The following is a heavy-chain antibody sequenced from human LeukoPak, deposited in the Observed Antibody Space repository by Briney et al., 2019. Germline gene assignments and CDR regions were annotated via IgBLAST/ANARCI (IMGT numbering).Heavy chain of an antibody. Sequence: AGGSLRLSCAASGFTFSSYGMHWVRQAPGKGLEWVAFIRYDGSNKYYADSVKGRFTISRDNSKNTLYLQMNSLRAEDTAVYYCAKMASAYGSGSYYNYWGQGTLVTVSS. CDR3: AKMASAYGSGSYYNY. V-gene: IGHV3-30*02. J-gene: IGHJ4*02. CDR1: GFTFSSYG. D-gene: IGHD3-10*01. CDR2: IRYDGSNK.